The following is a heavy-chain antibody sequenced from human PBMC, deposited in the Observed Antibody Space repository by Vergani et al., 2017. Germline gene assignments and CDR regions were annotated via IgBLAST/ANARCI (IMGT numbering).Heavy chain of an antibody. D-gene: IGHD2-2*01. CDR3: AKGGVVVPAAREPFDY. CDR2: IWYDGSNK. J-gene: IGHJ4*02. CDR1: GFTFSSYG. Sequence: QVQLVESGGGVVQPGRSLRLSCAASGFTFSSYGMHWVRQAPGKGLEWVAVIWYDGSNKYYADSVKGRFTISRDNSKNTLYLQMNSLRAEDTAVYYCAKGGVVVPAAREPFDYWGQGTLVTVSS. V-gene: IGHV3-33*06.